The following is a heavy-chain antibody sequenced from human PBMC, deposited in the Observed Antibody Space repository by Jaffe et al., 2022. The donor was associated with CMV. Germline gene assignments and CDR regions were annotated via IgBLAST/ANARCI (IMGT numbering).Heavy chain of an antibody. CDR2: ISWDGGST. D-gene: IGHD4-17*01. Sequence: EVQLVESGGVVVQPGGSLRLSCAASGFTFDDYTMHWVRQAPGKGLEWVSLISWDGGSTYYADSVKGRFTISRDNSKNSLYLQMNSLRTEDTALYYCATSRGGDLYYFDYWGQGTLVTVSS. CDR3: ATSRGGDLYYFDY. CDR1: GFTFDDYT. V-gene: IGHV3-43*01. J-gene: IGHJ4*02.